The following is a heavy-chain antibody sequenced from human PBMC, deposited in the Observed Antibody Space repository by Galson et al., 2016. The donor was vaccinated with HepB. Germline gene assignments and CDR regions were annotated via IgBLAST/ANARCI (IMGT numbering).Heavy chain of an antibody. Sequence: SVKVSCKASGYTFSSSGISWVRQAPGQGLEWMGWISAYNGNINYAQKLQGRVTMTTDTSTSTAYMELRSLRSDDTAVYYCARDYDYIWESHLSWFDPWGQGTLVTVSS. CDR2: ISAYNGNI. CDR1: GYTFSSSG. J-gene: IGHJ5*02. D-gene: IGHD3-16*02. CDR3: ARDYDYIWESHLSWFDP. V-gene: IGHV1-18*01.